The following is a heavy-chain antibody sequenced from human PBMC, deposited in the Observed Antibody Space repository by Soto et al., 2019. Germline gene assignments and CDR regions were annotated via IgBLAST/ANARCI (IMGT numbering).Heavy chain of an antibody. J-gene: IGHJ4*02. Sequence: AVQVSCKASGHSFSAEYMHWVRPATGQGLEWMGWIIPIFGTANYAQKFQGRVTITADESTSTAYMELSSLRSEDTAVYYCASSQDRIAARLYYFDYWGQGTLVNVSS. D-gene: IGHD6-6*01. CDR1: GHSFSAEY. V-gene: IGHV1-69*13. CDR2: IIPIFGTA. CDR3: ASSQDRIAARLYYFDY.